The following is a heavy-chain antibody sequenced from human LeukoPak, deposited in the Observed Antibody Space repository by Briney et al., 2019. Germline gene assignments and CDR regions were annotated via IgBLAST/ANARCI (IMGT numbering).Heavy chain of an antibody. V-gene: IGHV1-69*05. CDR3: ARAEAGYDILTGYPPYYYYYMDV. CDR2: IIPIFGTA. Sequence: SVKVSCKASGGTFSSYAISWVRQAPGQGLEWMGGIIPIFGTANYAQKFQGRVTITTDESTSTAYMELSRLRSEDTAMYYCARAEAGYDILTGYPPYYYYYMDVWGKGTTVTVSS. CDR1: GGTFSSYA. D-gene: IGHD3-9*01. J-gene: IGHJ6*03.